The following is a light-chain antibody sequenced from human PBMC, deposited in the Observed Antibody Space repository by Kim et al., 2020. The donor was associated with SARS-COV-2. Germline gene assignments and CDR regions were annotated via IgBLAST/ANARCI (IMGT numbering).Light chain of an antibody. CDR1: QSVSSSY. CDR2: GAS. J-gene: IGKJ3*01. CDR3: QQSGSSPFA. Sequence: SPWNSATLSCRASQSVSSSYLAWYQQNPGQAPRLLIYGASSRATGIPDRFSGSGSGTDFTLTISRLEPEDFAVYYCQQSGSSPFAFGPGTKVDIK. V-gene: IGKV3-20*01.